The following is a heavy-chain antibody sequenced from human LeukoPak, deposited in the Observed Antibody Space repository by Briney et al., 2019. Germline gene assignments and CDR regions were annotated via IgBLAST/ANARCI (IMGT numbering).Heavy chain of an antibody. CDR2: IYYSGST. D-gene: IGHD1-20*01. Sequence: PSETLSLTCTVSGGSISSGGYYWSWIRQHPGQGLEWIGYIYYSGSTYYNPSLKSRVTISVDTSKNQFSLKLSSVTAADTAVYYCARADITGTTPDMNWFDPWGQGTLVTVSS. CDR3: ARADITGTTPDMNWFDP. CDR1: GGSISSGGYY. V-gene: IGHV4-31*03. J-gene: IGHJ5*02.